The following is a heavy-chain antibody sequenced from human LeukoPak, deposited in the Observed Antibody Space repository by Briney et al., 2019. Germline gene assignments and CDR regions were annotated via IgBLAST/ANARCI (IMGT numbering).Heavy chain of an antibody. J-gene: IGHJ4*02. Sequence: SETLSLTCTVSGGSISSYYWSWIRQPAGKGLEWIGRIYTSGGTNYNPSLKSRVTTSVDTSKNQFSLKLSSVTAADTAVYYCARDLPYGSGSYPDYWGQGTLVTVSS. CDR2: IYTSGGT. D-gene: IGHD3-10*01. CDR1: GGSISSYY. CDR3: ARDLPYGSGSYPDY. V-gene: IGHV4-4*07.